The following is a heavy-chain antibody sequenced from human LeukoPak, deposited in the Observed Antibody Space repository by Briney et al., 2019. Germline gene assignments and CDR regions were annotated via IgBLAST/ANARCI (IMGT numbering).Heavy chain of an antibody. CDR1: RGSISGHY. Sequence: SETLSLTCAVSRGSISGHYWSWIRQPPGKGLEWIAYIYYSGETYYSPSLRSRVTMSVDTSNNHFSLKLTSVTAADTAVYYCARLLNNDNSGDADTFDMWGQGTMVTVSS. D-gene: IGHD3-22*01. J-gene: IGHJ3*02. CDR2: IYYSGET. V-gene: IGHV4-59*11. CDR3: ARLLNNDNSGDADTFDM.